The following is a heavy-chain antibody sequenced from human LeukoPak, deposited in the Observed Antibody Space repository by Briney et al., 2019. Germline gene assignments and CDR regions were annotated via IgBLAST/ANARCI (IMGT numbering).Heavy chain of an antibody. CDR3: ASRGIAAAGTGVYYYYGMDV. Sequence: PGGSLRLSCAASGFTFSSYEMNWVRQAPGKGLEWVSYISSSGSTIYYADSVKGRFTISRDNAKNSLYLQMNSLRAEDTAVYYCASRGIAAAGTGVYYYYGMDVWGQGTTVTVSS. J-gene: IGHJ6*02. V-gene: IGHV3-48*03. CDR1: GFTFSSYE. CDR2: ISSSGSTI. D-gene: IGHD6-13*01.